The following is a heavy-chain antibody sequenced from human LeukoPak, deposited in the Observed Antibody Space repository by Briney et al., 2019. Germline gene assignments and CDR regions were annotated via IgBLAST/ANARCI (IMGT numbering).Heavy chain of an antibody. Sequence: VASVKVSCKASGGTFSSYAISWVRQAPGHGLEWMGGIIPIFGTANYAQKFQGRVTITADESTSTAYMGLSSLRSEDTAVYYRVVGMVRGVIPPWFDPWGQGTLVTVSS. D-gene: IGHD3-10*01. CDR2: IIPIFGTA. V-gene: IGHV1-69*13. CDR1: GGTFSSYA. CDR3: VVGMVRGVIPPWFDP. J-gene: IGHJ5*02.